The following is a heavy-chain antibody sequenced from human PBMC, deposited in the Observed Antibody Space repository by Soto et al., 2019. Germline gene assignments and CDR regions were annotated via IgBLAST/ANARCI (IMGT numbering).Heavy chain of an antibody. D-gene: IGHD4-17*01. Sequence: QPWGSLRLSCAASGFTFSSYAMHWFRQAPGKGLEWVAVISYDGSNKYYADSVKGRFTISRDNSKNTLYLQMNSLRAEDTAVYYCARAGYGDSTGMADYWGQGNLVTVPS. CDR2: ISYDGSNK. J-gene: IGHJ4*02. CDR3: ARAGYGDSTGMADY. V-gene: IGHV3-30-3*01. CDR1: GFTFSSYA.